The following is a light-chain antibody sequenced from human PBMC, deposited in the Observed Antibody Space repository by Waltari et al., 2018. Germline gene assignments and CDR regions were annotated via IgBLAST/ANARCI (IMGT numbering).Light chain of an antibody. V-gene: IGKV2-24*01. CDR2: KIS. CDR1: QSLVHSDGNTY. J-gene: IGKJ4*01. Sequence: DIVMTPIPLSSPVTLGQPASISCRSRQSLVHSDGNTYLSWLQQRQGQPPRLLIYKISNRLSGVPDRFSGRGAGTEFTLKISRVETEDVGVYFCMQATQFPLTFGGGTKVEIK. CDR3: MQATQFPLT.